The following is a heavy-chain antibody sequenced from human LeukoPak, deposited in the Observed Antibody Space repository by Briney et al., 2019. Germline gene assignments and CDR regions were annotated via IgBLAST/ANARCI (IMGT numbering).Heavy chain of an antibody. D-gene: IGHD3-22*01. CDR1: GFTVSSNY. V-gene: IGHV3-53*04. CDR3: AKDSYYYDSSGYYYLDY. CDR2: IYSGGNT. J-gene: IGHJ4*02. Sequence: PGGSLRLSCAASGFTVSSNYMSWVRQAPGKGLEWVSVIYSGGNTYYADSVKGRFTISRHNSKNTLNLQMNSLRAEDTAVYYCAKDSYYYDSSGYYYLDYWGQGTLVTVSS.